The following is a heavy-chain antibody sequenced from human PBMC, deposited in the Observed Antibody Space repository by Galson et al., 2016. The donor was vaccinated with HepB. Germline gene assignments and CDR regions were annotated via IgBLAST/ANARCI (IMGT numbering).Heavy chain of an antibody. J-gene: IGHJ6*02. CDR3: ARDLGPYYGMDV. CDR2: ILPIFGIA. CDR1: GYAFSGYY. Sequence: SVKVSCKASGYAFSGYYIGWVRQAPGQGLEWMGGILPIFGIANYAQDFQGRVTIIADESTSTAYMDLSSLRSEDTAVYYCARDLGPYYGMDVWGQGTTVTVSS. D-gene: IGHD3-16*01. V-gene: IGHV1-69*13.